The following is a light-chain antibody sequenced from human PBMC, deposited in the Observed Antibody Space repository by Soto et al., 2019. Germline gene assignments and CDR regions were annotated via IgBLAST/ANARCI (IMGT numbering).Light chain of an antibody. Sequence: EIVMTQSPATLSVSPGERATLSCRASQSVSSNLAWYQQTPGQAPRLLIYGASTRATGIPARFSGSGSGTEFTITISNLQSEDFAVYYCQQYRTFGQGTKMDI. J-gene: IGKJ1*01. CDR1: QSVSSN. CDR3: QQYRT. V-gene: IGKV3-15*01. CDR2: GAS.